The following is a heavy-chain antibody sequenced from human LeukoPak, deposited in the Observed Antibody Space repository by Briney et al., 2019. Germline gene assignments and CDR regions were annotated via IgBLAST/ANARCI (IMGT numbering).Heavy chain of an antibody. Sequence: SETLSLTCTVSGGSINSDSFNWGWIRQPPGKGLEWIGSIYYSGTTKYNPSLNSRVTMSIDTSKNEFSLKVTSVTAADTAIYYCGRHRSSTSYDAFNIWGQGTMVNVSS. CDR1: GGSINSDSFN. CDR3: GRHRSSTSYDAFNI. D-gene: IGHD2-2*01. J-gene: IGHJ3*02. V-gene: IGHV4-39*01. CDR2: IYYSGTT.